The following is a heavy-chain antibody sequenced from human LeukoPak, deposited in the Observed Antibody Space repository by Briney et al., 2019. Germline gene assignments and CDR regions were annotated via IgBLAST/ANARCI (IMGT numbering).Heavy chain of an antibody. CDR2: INPNSGGT. D-gene: IGHD1-26*01. V-gene: IGHV1-2*02. Sequence: ASVTVSCKASGYTFTGYYMHWVRQAPGQGLEWMGWINPNSGGTNYAQKFQGRVTMTRDTSISTAYMELSRLRSDDTAMYYCARESQYSGSYYYWGQGTLVTVSS. CDR3: ARESQYSGSYYY. J-gene: IGHJ4*02. CDR1: GYTFTGYY.